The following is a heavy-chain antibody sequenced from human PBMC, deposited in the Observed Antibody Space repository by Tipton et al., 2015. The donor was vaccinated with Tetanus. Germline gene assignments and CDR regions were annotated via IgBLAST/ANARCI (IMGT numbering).Heavy chain of an antibody. CDR2: INPSGGA. D-gene: IGHD3-10*01. Sequence: TLSLTCAVYGGSFSGHYWSWIRQPPGEGLEWIGEINPSGGASYNPSLKSRVTISVDTSKNQFSLKLTSVTAADTAVYYCAGDGEKIMTSDRRQRRATNYYYHYGLDVWGQGTTVTVSS. CDR3: AGDGEKIMTSDRRQRRATNYYYHYGLDV. J-gene: IGHJ6*02. CDR1: GGSFSGHY. V-gene: IGHV4-34*01.